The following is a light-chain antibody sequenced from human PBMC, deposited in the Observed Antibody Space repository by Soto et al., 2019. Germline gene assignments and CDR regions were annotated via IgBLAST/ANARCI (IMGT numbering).Light chain of an antibody. Sequence: EVVLSQSPGTLSLSPGERATLSCRASQSVSSSHLAWYQQKPGQAPRLLIYGASSRAAGIPDRFSGRGSGTDFTLTISRLEPEDFAVYYCRQYDSSEYTFGQGTKVDIK. V-gene: IGKV3-20*01. CDR2: GAS. J-gene: IGKJ2*01. CDR3: RQYDSSEYT. CDR1: QSVSSSH.